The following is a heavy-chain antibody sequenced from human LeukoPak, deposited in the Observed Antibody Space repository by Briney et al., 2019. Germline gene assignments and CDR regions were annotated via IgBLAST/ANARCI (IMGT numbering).Heavy chain of an antibody. CDR2: MNPNSGNT. Sequence: WASVKVSCKASGYTFTSCDIDWVRLATGQGLGWMGWMNPNSGNTGCAQKFQGRVTMTRNTSISTAYMELSSLRSEDTAVYYCARERYSGYDYYYYGMDVWGQGTTVTVSS. D-gene: IGHD5-12*01. J-gene: IGHJ6*02. V-gene: IGHV1-8*01. CDR3: ARERYSGYDYYYYGMDV. CDR1: GYTFTSCD.